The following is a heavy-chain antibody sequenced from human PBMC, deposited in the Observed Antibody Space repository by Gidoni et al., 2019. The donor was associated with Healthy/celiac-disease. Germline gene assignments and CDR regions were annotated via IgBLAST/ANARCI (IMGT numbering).Heavy chain of an antibody. CDR3: ARDGDSSGYPDAFDI. CDR1: GFTFSSYW. D-gene: IGHD3-22*01. J-gene: IGHJ3*02. CDR2: IKQDGSEK. V-gene: IGHV3-7*01. Sequence: GGGLVQPGGSLRLSCAASGFTFSSYWMSWVRQAPGKGLEWVANIKQDGSEKYYVDSVKGRFTISRDNAKNSLYLQRNSLRAEDTAVYYCARDGDSSGYPDAFDIWGQGTMVTVSS.